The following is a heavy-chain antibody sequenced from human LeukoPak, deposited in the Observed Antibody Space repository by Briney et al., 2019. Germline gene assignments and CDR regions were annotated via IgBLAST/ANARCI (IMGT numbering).Heavy chain of an antibody. V-gene: IGHV4-59*11. J-gene: IGHJ6*03. CDR3: ARRKDTYYYYYMDV. Sequence: SETLSLTCTVSGGSISSHYWSWIRQPPGKGLEWIGYIYYSGSTNYNPSLKSRVTISVDTSKNQFFLKLSSVTAADTAVYYCARRKDTYYYYYMDVWGKGTTVTVSS. CDR1: GGSISSHY. CDR2: IYYSGST. D-gene: IGHD5-18*01.